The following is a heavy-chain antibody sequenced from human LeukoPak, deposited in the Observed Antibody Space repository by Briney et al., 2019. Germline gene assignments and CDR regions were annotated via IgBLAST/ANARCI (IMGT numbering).Heavy chain of an antibody. D-gene: IGHD3-22*01. CDR3: AHRPYYYDSSGYYGGGYAFDI. CDR1: GFSLSTSGVG. Sequence: GSGPTLVNPTQTLTLTCTFSGFSLSTSGVGVGWIRQPPGKALEWLALIYWNDDKRYSPSLKSRLTITKDTSKNQVVLTMTNMDPVDTATYYCAHRPYYYDSSGYYGGGYAFDIWGQGTMVTVSS. J-gene: IGHJ3*02. CDR2: IYWNDDK. V-gene: IGHV2-5*01.